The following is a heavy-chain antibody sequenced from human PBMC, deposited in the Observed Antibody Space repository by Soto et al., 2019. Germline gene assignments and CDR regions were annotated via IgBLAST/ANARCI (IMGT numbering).Heavy chain of an antibody. V-gene: IGHV1-69*13. J-gene: IGHJ5*02. CDR1: GGTFSSDA. CDR3: ARIVYGDYARGFDP. CDR2: IIPIFGTA. D-gene: IGHD4-17*01. Sequence: AVKVSCKASGGTFSSDAISWVRQAPGQGLEWMGGIIPIFGTANYAQKFQGRVTITADESTSTAYMELSSLRSEDTAVYYCARIVYGDYARGFDPWGQGTLVTVSS.